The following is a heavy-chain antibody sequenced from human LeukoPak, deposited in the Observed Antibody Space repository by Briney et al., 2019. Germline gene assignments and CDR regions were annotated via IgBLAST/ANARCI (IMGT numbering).Heavy chain of an antibody. CDR3: ARGMKYSTGWYYMDV. D-gene: IGHD6-19*01. J-gene: IGHJ6*03. V-gene: IGHV3-53*01. CDR2: IYSGGST. CDR1: GFSVSSNY. Sequence: PGGSLRLSCAASGFSVSSNYMNWVRQAPGKGLAWVSVIYSGGSTYYADSVMGRFTISRDNSKNTLYLQMNSLRAEDTAVYYCARGMKYSTGWYYMDVWGKGTTVTISS.